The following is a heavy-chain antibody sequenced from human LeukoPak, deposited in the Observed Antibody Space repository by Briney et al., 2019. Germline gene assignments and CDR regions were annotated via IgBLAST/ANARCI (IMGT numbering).Heavy chain of an antibody. CDR2: IYPGDSDT. V-gene: IGHV5-51*01. Sequence: GESLKISCKGSGYSFTSYWIGWVRQMPGKGLEWMGIIYPGDSDTRYSPSFQGQVTISADKSISTAYLQWSSLKASDTAVYYCARQVRGTDSMGATFGAFDIWGQGTMVTVSS. CDR3: ARQVRGTDSMGATFGAFDI. CDR1: GYSFTSYW. J-gene: IGHJ3*02. D-gene: IGHD1-26*01.